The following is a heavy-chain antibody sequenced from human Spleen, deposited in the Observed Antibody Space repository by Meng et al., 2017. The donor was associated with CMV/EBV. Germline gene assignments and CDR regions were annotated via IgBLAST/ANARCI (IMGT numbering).Heavy chain of an antibody. D-gene: IGHD2-2*01. CDR3: ARQLFPQLPAAGGSRQDAFDI. J-gene: IGHJ3*02. CDR1: GGSISSSSYY. CDR2: LHYSGST. Sequence: SETLSLTCTVSGGSISSSSYYWGWIRQPPGKGLEWIGSLHYSGSTSYNPSLKSRVTISVDTSKNQFSLKLSSVTAADTAVYYCARQLFPQLPAAGGSRQDAFDIWGQGTMVTVSS. V-gene: IGHV4-39*07.